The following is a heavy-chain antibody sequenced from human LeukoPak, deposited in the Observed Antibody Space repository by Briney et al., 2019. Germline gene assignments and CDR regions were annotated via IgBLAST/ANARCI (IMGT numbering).Heavy chain of an antibody. D-gene: IGHD3-22*01. CDR2: IIPILGIA. J-gene: IGHJ4*02. V-gene: IGHV1-69*02. CDR3: ARVTVYDSSGYYSE. Sequence: SVKVSCKASGGTFSSYTISWVRQAPGQGLEWMGRIIPILGIANYAQKFQGRVTITADKSTSTAYMELSSLRSEDTAGYYCARVTVYDSSGYYSEWGQGTLVTVSS. CDR1: GGTFSSYT.